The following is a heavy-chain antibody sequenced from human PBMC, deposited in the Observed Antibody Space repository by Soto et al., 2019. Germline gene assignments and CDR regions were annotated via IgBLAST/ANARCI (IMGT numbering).Heavy chain of an antibody. CDR2: IGRTGIDR. J-gene: IGHJ4*02. CDR3: VGDDNRRY. CDR1: GFSFSTST. V-gene: IGHV3-21*01. Sequence: EVQLVESGGGLVKPGGSLRLSCAGSGFSFSTSTMNWVRQAPGKGLEFVSSIGRTGIDRYYIDSVKGRFTISRDNAQNSLYLQMNSLRAEDTALYYCVGDDNRRYWGQGTLVTVSS. D-gene: IGHD1-1*01.